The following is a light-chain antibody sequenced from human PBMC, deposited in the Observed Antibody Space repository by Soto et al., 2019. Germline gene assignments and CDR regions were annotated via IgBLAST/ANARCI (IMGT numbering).Light chain of an antibody. CDR2: AAS. J-gene: IGKJ5*01. Sequence: DIQMTQSPSSLSASVGDIVTITCRASQSIISYLNCYQQKPGKAPKLLIYAASSLESGFPSIFSCSLSVTDFTLTISSLQPEDFATYYCQQSYSTPVTFGQGTRLEIK. CDR1: QSIISY. V-gene: IGKV1-39*01. CDR3: QQSYSTPVT.